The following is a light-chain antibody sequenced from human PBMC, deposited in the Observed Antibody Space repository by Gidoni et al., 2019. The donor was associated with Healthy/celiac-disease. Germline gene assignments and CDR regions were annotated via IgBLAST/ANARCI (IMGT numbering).Light chain of an antibody. Sequence: DIVMTQSPDSLAVSLGESATINCKSSQSVLYSSNNKTYLAWYQQKPGQPPKLLIYWASTRESGVPDRFSGSGSGTDFTLTISSLQAEDVAVYYCQQYYSTPLTFGQGTKLEIK. CDR3: QQYYSTPLT. J-gene: IGKJ2*01. CDR2: WAS. V-gene: IGKV4-1*01. CDR1: QSVLYSSNNKTY.